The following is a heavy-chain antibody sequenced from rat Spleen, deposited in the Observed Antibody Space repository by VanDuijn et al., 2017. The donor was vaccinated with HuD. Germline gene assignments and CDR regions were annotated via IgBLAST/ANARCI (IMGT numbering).Heavy chain of an antibody. J-gene: IGHJ3*01. V-gene: IGHV5-31*01. CDR1: GFTFNNYW. Sequence: EVQVVESGGGLVQPGRSLKLSCVASGFTFNNYWMTWIRQAPGKGLEWVASITNTGGDNTYYRDSVKGRCTISRDDAKSTQYLQMDSLRSEDTATYYCTRHGGLRNWFACWGQGTLVTVSS. CDR2: ITNTGGDNT. CDR3: TRHGGLRNWFAC. D-gene: IGHD1-11*01.